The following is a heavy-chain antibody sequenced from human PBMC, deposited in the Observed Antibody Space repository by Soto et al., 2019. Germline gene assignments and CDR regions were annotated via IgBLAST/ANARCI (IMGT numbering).Heavy chain of an antibody. V-gene: IGHV3-9*01. D-gene: IGHD7-27*01. J-gene: IGHJ4*02. CDR3: AKELGIGGLAICDY. CDR1: GFTFDDYA. CDR2: ISWNSGSI. Sequence: EVQLVESGGGLVQPGRSLRLSCAASGFTFDDYAMHWVRQAPGKGLEWVSGISWNSGSIGYADSVKGRFTISRDNAKNSLYLQMNSLRAEDTALYYCAKELGIGGLAICDYWGQGTLVTVSS.